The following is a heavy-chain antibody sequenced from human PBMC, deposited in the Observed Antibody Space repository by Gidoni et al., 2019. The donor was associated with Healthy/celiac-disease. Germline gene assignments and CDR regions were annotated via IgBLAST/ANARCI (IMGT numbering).Heavy chain of an antibody. CDR3: ARGAVAARWFTTRGFDY. CDR1: GFTFSSYW. V-gene: IGHV3-7*01. J-gene: IGHJ4*02. CDR2: IKQDGSEK. D-gene: IGHD6-6*01. Sequence: EVQLVESGGGLVQPGGSLRLSCAASGFTFSSYWMSWVRQAPGKGLEWVANIKQDGSEKYYVDSVKGRFTISRDNAKNSLYLQMNSLRAEDTAVYYCARGAVAARWFTTRGFDYWGQGTLVTVSS.